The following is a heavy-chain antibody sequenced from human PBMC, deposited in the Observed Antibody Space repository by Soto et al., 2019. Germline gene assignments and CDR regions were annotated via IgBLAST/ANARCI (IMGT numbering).Heavy chain of an antibody. CDR3: ASDDCSSTSCFYGMDA. Sequence: QVQLVQSGAEVKKPGSSVRVSCLTSGATFSSFGISWVRQAPGQGLEWMGGIIPLFAAPNYAQKFQGRVTMTADKSTNTAYMELSSLRSDDTAIYYSASDDCSSTSCFYGMDAWGQGTTVTVSS. CDR1: GATFSSFG. D-gene: IGHD2-2*01. V-gene: IGHV1-69*06. CDR2: IIPLFAAP. J-gene: IGHJ6*02.